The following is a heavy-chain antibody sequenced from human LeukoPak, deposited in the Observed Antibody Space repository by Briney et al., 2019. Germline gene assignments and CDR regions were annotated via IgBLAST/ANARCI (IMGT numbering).Heavy chain of an antibody. J-gene: IGHJ4*02. CDR2: ITGSTRTT. CDR3: AKDQLNRFCSGGSCSITHDY. D-gene: IGHD2-15*01. CDR1: GFTFSSYG. Sequence: PGGSLRLSCAASGFTFSSYGMSWVRQAPGEGLQWVSSITGSTRTTYYAESVKGRFTISRDNSKNTVFLQMNSLRAEDTAVYYCAKDQLNRFCSGGSCSITHDYWGQGTLVTVSS. V-gene: IGHV3-23*01.